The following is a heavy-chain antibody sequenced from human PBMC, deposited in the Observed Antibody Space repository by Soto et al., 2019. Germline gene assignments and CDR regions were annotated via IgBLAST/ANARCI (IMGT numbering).Heavy chain of an antibody. J-gene: IGHJ3*02. V-gene: IGHV4-59*12. CDR2: IYYSGST. D-gene: IGHD5-12*01. CDR1: GGSISSYY. CDR3: ARGYDIVATIGAFDI. Sequence: NPSETLSLTCTVSGGSISSYYWSWIRQPPGKGLEWIGYIYYSGSTNYNPSLKSRVTISVDTSKNQFSLKLSSVTAADTAVYYCARGYDIVATIGAFDIWGQGTMVTVSS.